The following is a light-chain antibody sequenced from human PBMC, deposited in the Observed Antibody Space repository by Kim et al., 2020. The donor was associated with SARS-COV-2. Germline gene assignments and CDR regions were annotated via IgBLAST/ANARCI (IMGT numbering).Light chain of an antibody. CDR3: QQYTSDWT. CDR2: EAS. CDR1: ERVGEA. V-gene: IGKV1-5*03. Sequence: YEAVQDRVTSTCRNSERVGEALAWYQQKPGKAPKLLIYEASNLESGVPPRFSGSGSGTEFTLTISSQQPDDFETYYCQQYTSDWTFGQGTKVDIK. J-gene: IGKJ1*01.